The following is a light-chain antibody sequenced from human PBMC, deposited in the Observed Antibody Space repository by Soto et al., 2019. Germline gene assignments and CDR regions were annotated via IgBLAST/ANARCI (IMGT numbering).Light chain of an antibody. CDR1: SGHSSSA. CDR2: LNSDGSH. J-gene: IGLJ2*01. CDR3: QTWGTGKGV. Sequence: QSVLTQSPSASASLGASVKLTCTLTSGHSSSAIAWHQQQPEKAPRYLMKLNSDGSHYRGDGIPDRFSGSSSGAERYLTISSLQSEDEADYYCQTWGTGKGVFGGGTKVTVL. V-gene: IGLV4-69*01.